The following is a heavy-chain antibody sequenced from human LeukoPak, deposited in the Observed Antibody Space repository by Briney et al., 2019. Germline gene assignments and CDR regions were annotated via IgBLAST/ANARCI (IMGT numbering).Heavy chain of an antibody. CDR1: GDSVSSNSAA. J-gene: IGHJ5*02. CDR2: TYYRSKWYN. D-gene: IGHD5-18*01. V-gene: IGHV6-1*01. Sequence: SQTLSLTCVLSGDSVSSNSAAWHWLRQSPSRGLEWLGRTYYRSKWYNDYAVSVKSRITTIPDTSKNQFSLHLDSVTPEDTAVYYCAGYSYGVRPSWGQGTLVTVSS. CDR3: AGYSYGVRPS.